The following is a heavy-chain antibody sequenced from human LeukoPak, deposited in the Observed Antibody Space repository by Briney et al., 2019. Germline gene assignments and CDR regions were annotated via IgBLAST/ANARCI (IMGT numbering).Heavy chain of an antibody. CDR1: GYTFTSYD. CDR2: MNPNSGNA. V-gene: IGHV1-8*02. CDR3: ARGSSRSFDI. J-gene: IGHJ3*02. D-gene: IGHD3-10*01. Sequence: ASVKVSCKASGYTFTSYDINWVRQAPGQGLQWMGWMNPNSGNAVYAQKFQGRVTMTRSTSINTAYMELSSLRSEDTAVYYCARGSSRSFDIWGLGTMVTVSS.